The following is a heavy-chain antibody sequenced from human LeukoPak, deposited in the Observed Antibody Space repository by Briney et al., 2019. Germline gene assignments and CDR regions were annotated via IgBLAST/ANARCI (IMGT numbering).Heavy chain of an antibody. J-gene: IGHJ4*02. CDR1: RYTFTSYD. Sequence: GASVKVSCKASRYTFTSYDINWVRQATGQGLEWMGWMNPNSGNTGYAQKFQGRVTMTRNTSISTAYMELSSLRSEDTAVYYCARGRVVWFGDPLDYWGQGTLVTVSS. V-gene: IGHV1-8*01. CDR3: ARGRVVWFGDPLDY. CDR2: MNPNSGNT. D-gene: IGHD3-10*01.